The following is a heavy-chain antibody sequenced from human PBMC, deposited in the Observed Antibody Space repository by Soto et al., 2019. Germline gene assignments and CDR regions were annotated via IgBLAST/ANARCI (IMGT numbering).Heavy chain of an antibody. CDR1: GGSISSYY. D-gene: IGHD6-13*01. CDR2: IYYSGST. Sequence: SETLSLTCTVSGGSISSYYWSWIRQPPGKGLEWIGYIYYSGSTNYNPSLKSRVTISVDTSKNQFSLKLSSVTAADTAVYYCASRHIAAAGTALFQHWGQGTLVTVSS. J-gene: IGHJ1*01. CDR3: ASRHIAAAGTALFQH. V-gene: IGHV4-59*08.